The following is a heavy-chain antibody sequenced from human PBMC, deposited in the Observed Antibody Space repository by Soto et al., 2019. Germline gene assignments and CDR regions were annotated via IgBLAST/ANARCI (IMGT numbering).Heavy chain of an antibody. CDR2: MNPNTGDT. D-gene: IGHD5-12*01. V-gene: IGHV1-8*01. CDR1: GYTFISYD. J-gene: IGHJ4*02. CDR3: ARGDGYRFDY. Sequence: QVQLVQSGAEVKKPGASVKVSCKASGYTFISYDINWVRQATGQGLEWMGWMNPNTGDTGYAQKFQGRVPMTSNNSINTANLELSSPRSDDTVVDFCARGDGYRFDYWGQGTLVTVSS.